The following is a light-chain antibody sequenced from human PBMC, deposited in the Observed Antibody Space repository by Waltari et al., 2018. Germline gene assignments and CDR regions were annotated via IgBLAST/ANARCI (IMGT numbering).Light chain of an antibody. CDR2: AAS. Sequence: DIQMTQSPSSLSASVGDRVTITCRASQAFSNYLSWYQQKPGKAPKRLIYAASTLDNGVPSRFSGSGSGTEFTLTISSLQPEDFAAYYCLQYNSNPLTFGGGTKVEIK. J-gene: IGKJ4*01. V-gene: IGKV1-17*01. CDR1: QAFSNY. CDR3: LQYNSNPLT.